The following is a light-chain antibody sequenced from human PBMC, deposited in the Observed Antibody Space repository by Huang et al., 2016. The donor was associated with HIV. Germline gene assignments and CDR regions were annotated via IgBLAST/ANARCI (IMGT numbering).Light chain of an antibody. Sequence: EVVMTQSPATVSLSPGEGATLSCRASQSVSSKVAWYRQKSGQAPRLLIHGASTRASGIPARFSGSGSGTEFTLTISSLQADDFGIYYRQQYNDWPRTFGQGTKLEI. CDR1: QSVSSK. CDR2: GAS. V-gene: IGKV3-15*01. CDR3: QQYNDWPRT. J-gene: IGKJ2*01.